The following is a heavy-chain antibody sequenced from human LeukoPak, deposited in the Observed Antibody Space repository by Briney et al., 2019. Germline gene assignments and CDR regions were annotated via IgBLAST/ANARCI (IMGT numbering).Heavy chain of an antibody. CDR3: AAPGVPAATYYFDY. CDR2: IRYDGSNK. J-gene: IGHJ4*02. V-gene: IGHV3-30*02. CDR1: GFTFSAYG. Sequence: GGSLRLSCAASGFTFSAYGRHWVRQAPGKGLDWVAFIRYDGSNKYYADSVKGRFTISRDNSKNTVYLQMNSLRAEDTAVYYCAAPGVPAATYYFDYWGQGTLVTVSS. D-gene: IGHD2-2*01.